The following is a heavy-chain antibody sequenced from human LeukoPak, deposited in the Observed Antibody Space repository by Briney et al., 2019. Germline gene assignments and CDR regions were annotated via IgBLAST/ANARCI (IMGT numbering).Heavy chain of an antibody. Sequence: SETLSLTCTVSGGSISSGGYYWSWIRQPPGKGLEWIGYIYTSGSTNYNPSLKSRVTISVDTSKNQFSLKLSSVTAADTAVYYCARHYPWRPGGHFRHWGQGTLVTVSS. V-gene: IGHV4-61*08. J-gene: IGHJ1*01. CDR1: GGSISSGGYY. D-gene: IGHD2-8*02. CDR2: IYTSGST. CDR3: ARHYPWRPGGHFRH.